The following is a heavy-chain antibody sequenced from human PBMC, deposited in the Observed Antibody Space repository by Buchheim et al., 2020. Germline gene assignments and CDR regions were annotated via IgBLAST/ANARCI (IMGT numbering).Heavy chain of an antibody. CDR2: IYYSGST. V-gene: IGHV4-31*03. D-gene: IGHD6-13*01. CDR3: ARDRKYRGAAAVAYYYYGMDV. CDR1: GGSISSGGYY. Sequence: QVQLQESGPGLVKPSQTLSLTCTVSGGSISSGGYYWSWIRQHPGKGLEWIGYIYYSGSTYYNPSLKSRVTISVDTFKTQFSLKLSSVTAADTAVYYCARDRKYRGAAAVAYYYYGMDVWGQGTT. J-gene: IGHJ6*02.